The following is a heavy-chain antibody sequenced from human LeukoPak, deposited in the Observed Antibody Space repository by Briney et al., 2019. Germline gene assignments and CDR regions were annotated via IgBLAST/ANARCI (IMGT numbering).Heavy chain of an antibody. CDR1: GGSISSSSYY. CDR3: ARGRSLWYYGSGSYYMGRYYMDV. CDR2: IYYSGST. D-gene: IGHD3-10*01. J-gene: IGHJ6*03. Sequence: SETLSLTCTVSGGSISSSSYYWGWIRQPPGKGLEWIGSIYYSGSTYYNPSLKSRVTISVDTSKNQFSLKLSSVTAADTAVYYCARGRSLWYYGSGSYYMGRYYMDVWGKGTTVIVSS. V-gene: IGHV4-39*07.